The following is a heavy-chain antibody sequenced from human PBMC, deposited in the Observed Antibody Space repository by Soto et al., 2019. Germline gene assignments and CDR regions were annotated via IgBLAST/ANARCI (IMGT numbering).Heavy chain of an antibody. Sequence: QVQLVQSGAEVKKPGSSVKVSCKASGGTFSSYTISWVRQAPGQGLEWMGRITPILGIANYAQKFQGRVTITADKSTSTAYMELSSLRSEDTAVYYCARGLHVDDGLYYFDYWGQGTLVTVSS. J-gene: IGHJ4*02. D-gene: IGHD1-1*01. V-gene: IGHV1-69*02. CDR1: GGTFSSYT. CDR3: ARGLHVDDGLYYFDY. CDR2: ITPILGIA.